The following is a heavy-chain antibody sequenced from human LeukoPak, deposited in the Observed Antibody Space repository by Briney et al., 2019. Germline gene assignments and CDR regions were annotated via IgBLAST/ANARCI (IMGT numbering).Heavy chain of an antibody. CDR2: INGDGRDK. CDR3: ARGVDSAIDW. CDR1: GFTFSSYW. D-gene: IGHD3-9*01. V-gene: IGHV3-7*01. J-gene: IGHJ4*02. Sequence: GGSLRLSCAASGFTFSSYWMNWVRQAPGKGLEWVAKINGDGRDKYYVGSVRGRFTISRDNADNALYLQMNSLRGDDTALYYCARGVDSAIDWWGQGTLVTVSS.